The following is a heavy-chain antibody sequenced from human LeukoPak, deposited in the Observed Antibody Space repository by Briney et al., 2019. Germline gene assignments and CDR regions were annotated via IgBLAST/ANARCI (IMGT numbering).Heavy chain of an antibody. CDR2: ISYDGSNK. J-gene: IGHJ4*02. Sequence: GGSLRLSCAAFGFTFSSYGMHWVRQAPGKGLEWVAVISYDGSNKYYADSVKGRFTISRDNSKNTLYLQMNSLRAEDTAVYYCAKVGSRVTSAPDDYWGQGTLVTVSS. D-gene: IGHD4-17*01. CDR1: GFTFSSYG. CDR3: AKVGSRVTSAPDDY. V-gene: IGHV3-30*18.